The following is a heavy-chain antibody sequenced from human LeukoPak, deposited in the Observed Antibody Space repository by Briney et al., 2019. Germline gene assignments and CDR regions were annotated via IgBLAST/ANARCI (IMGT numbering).Heavy chain of an antibody. CDR1: GGSISSYY. Sequence: SETLSLTCTVSGGSISSYYWSWIRQPAGKGLEWIGRIYTSGSTNYNPSLKSRVTVSADTSKNQFSLKLSSVTAADTAVYHCARSSVSRGMDVWGQGTTVTVSS. J-gene: IGHJ6*02. CDR2: IYTSGST. CDR3: ARSSVSRGMDV. V-gene: IGHV4-4*07. D-gene: IGHD3-16*01.